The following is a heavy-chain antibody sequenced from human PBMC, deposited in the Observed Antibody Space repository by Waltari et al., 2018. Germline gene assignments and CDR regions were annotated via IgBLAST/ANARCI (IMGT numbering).Heavy chain of an antibody. CDR1: GFCIRSHG. Sequence: QVQLVESGGGVFEPGRSLRLSCAASGFCIRSHGMHWGRQERGEGMEWVAVIWNDGSNREYADSVEGLFTISREELRNTLVLQMDGVRGEGRAWYCCGRAGTWGLDHWGQGTLVTVSS. J-gene: IGHJ5*02. D-gene: IGHD7-27*01. V-gene: IGHV3-33*08. CDR2: IWNDGSNR. CDR3: GRAGTWGLDH.